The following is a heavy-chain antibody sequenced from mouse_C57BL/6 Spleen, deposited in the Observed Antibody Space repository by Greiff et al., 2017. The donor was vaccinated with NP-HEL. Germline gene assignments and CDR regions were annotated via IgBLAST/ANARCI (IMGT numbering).Heavy chain of an antibody. D-gene: IGHD1-1*01. CDR2: IVPADSYT. CDR1: GYTFTSYW. J-gene: IGHJ3*01. V-gene: IGHV1-69*01. Sequence: QVQLQQPGAELVMPGASVKLSCKASGYTFTSYWMQWVKQRPGQGLEWIGEIVPADSYTNYNQKFKGKSTLTVDKSSSTAYMQLSSLTSEDSAVDYCARDYYGSSYEFAYWGKGTLVKVSA. CDR3: ARDYYGSSYEFAY.